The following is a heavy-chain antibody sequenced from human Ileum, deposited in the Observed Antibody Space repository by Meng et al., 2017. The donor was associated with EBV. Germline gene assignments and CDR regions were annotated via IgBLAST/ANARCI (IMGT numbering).Heavy chain of an antibody. CDR2: IYYRGNT. Sequence: LHDLGPVLVKPSGTLSLTCTVSVGPIITGNFYWGWIRQYPGKALECIGTIYYRGNTFYNPSLKSRLTISIDTSKNEFSLTLRSVTAADTALYYCASAYDYGDYEAFAYWGPGSLVTVSS. J-gene: IGHJ4*02. CDR1: VGPIITGNFY. CDR3: ASAYDYGDYEAFAY. D-gene: IGHD4-17*01. V-gene: IGHV4-39*07.